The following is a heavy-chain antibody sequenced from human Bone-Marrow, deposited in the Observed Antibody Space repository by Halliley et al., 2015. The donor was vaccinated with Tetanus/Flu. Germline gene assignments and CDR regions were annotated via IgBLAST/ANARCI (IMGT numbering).Heavy chain of an antibody. CDR3: ARPSLQGGPRNWFGP. Sequence: SLRLSCAASGFTFSSYWMHWVRQAPGKGLLWVSRINGDGSSTTYADSVKGRFTFSRDNAKNTLYLQMNSLRAEDTAVYYCARPSLQGGPRNWFGPWGQGTLGYVSS. V-gene: IGHV3-74*03. CDR2: INGDGSST. J-gene: IGHJ5*02. CDR1: GFTFSSYW. D-gene: IGHD2-15*01.